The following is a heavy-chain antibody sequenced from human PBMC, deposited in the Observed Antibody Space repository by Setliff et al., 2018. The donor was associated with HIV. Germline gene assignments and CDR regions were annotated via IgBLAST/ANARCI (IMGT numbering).Heavy chain of an antibody. D-gene: IGHD3-10*01. Sequence: PSETLSLTCAVYGGSFSGYYWSWIRQPPGKGLEWIGEINHSGSTNYNPSLKSRVTISVDTSKNQFSPKLSSVTAADTAVYYCARRHGSGSLDAFDIWGQGTMVTVSS. V-gene: IGHV4-34*01. J-gene: IGHJ3*02. CDR1: GGSFSGYY. CDR3: ARRHGSGSLDAFDI. CDR2: INHSGST.